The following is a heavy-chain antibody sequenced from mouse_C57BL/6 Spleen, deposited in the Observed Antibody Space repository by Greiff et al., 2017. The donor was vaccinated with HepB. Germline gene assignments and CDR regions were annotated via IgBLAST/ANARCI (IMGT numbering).Heavy chain of an antibody. Sequence: QVQLKQPGAELVKPGASVKLSCKASGYTFTSYWMHWVKQRPGQGLEWIGMIHPNSGSTNYNEKFKSKATLTVDKSYSTAYMQLSSLTSEDSAVYYCARRVTTVPYAMDYWGQGTSVTVSS. V-gene: IGHV1-64*01. CDR2: IHPNSGST. D-gene: IGHD1-1*01. J-gene: IGHJ4*01. CDR1: GYTFTSYW. CDR3: ARRVTTVPYAMDY.